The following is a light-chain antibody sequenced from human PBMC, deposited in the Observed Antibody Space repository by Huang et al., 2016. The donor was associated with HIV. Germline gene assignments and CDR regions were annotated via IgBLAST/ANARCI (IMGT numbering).Light chain of an antibody. CDR2: SDR. J-gene: IGKJ5*01. V-gene: IGKV4-1*01. CDR1: QSLLYSLNNKNY. Sequence: DIVMTQSPDSLSVSPGERATIDYKSSQSLLYSLNNKNYLAWFKQKPGRPPKLLLYSDRTRESGIPERFSGSGSVTDFTLTINNLQPEDVATYYCQQYYQNPQTFGQGT. CDR3: QQYYQNPQT.